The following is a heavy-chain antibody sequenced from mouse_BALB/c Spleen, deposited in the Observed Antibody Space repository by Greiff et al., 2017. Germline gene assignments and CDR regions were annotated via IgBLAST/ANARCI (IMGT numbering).Heavy chain of an antibody. CDR3: APTVDYAMDY. CDR1: GFTFTDYY. D-gene: IGHD1-1*01. CDR2: IRNKANGYTT. Sequence: EVKVVESGGGLVQPGGSLRLSCATSGFTFTDYYMSWVRQPPGKALEWLGFIRNKANGYTTEYSASVKGRFTISRDNSQSILYLQMNTLRAEDSATYYCAPTVDYAMDYWGQGTSVTVSS. V-gene: IGHV7-3*02. J-gene: IGHJ4*01.